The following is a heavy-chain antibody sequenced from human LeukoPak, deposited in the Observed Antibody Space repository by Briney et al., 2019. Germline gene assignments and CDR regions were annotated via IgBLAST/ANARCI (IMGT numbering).Heavy chain of an antibody. J-gene: IGHJ4*02. D-gene: IGHD3-22*01. V-gene: IGHV4-4*07. Sequence: ASETLSHTCTVSGGSISSYYWSWIRQPAGKGLEWIGRIYTSGSTNYNPSLKSRVTMSVDTSKNQFSLKLSSVTAADTAVYYCASLPYDSSGYHRFDYWGQGTLVTVSS. CDR3: ASLPYDSSGYHRFDY. CDR1: GGSISSYY. CDR2: IYTSGST.